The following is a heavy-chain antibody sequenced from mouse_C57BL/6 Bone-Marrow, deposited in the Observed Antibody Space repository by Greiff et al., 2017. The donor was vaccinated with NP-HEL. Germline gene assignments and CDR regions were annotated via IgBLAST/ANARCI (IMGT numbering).Heavy chain of an antibody. CDR1: GYTFTSYW. CDR2: INPSSGYT. CDR3: ARRSSSYYYAMDY. Sequence: VQRVESGAELAKPGASVKLSCKASGYTFTSYWMHWVKQRPGQGLEWIGYINPSSGYTKYNQKFKDKATLTADKSSSTAYMQLSSLTYEDSAVYYCARRSSSYYYAMDYWGQGTSVTVSS. D-gene: IGHD1-3*01. J-gene: IGHJ4*01. V-gene: IGHV1-7*01.